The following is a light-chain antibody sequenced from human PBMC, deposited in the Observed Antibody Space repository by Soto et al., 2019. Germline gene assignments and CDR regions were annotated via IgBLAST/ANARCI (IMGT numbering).Light chain of an antibody. CDR3: QQTYRTPLT. CDR2: ATS. CDR1: QTILSH. Sequence: GASQTILSHLNWYQQKPGEAPKILIYATSTLQSGVPSRFNGSVSGTDFNLTISSLQTEDFATYYCQQTYRTPLTFGGGTKVDIK. V-gene: IGKV1-39*01. J-gene: IGKJ4*01.